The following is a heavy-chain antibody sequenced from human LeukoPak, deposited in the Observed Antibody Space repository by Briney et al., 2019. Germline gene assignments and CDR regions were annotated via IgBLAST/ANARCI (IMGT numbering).Heavy chain of an antibody. CDR3: ARWCSMGTVLRFLEWHAFDI. CDR2: IKQDGSER. CDR1: GFTFSSYW. J-gene: IGHJ3*02. V-gene: IGHV3-7*01. D-gene: IGHD3-3*01. Sequence: GGSLRLSCAASGFTFSSYWMSWVRQAPGKGLEWGANIKQDGSERYYVDSVKGRFTISRDNAKNSLYLQMNSLRAEDTAVYYCARWCSMGTVLRFLEWHAFDIWGQGTMVTVSS.